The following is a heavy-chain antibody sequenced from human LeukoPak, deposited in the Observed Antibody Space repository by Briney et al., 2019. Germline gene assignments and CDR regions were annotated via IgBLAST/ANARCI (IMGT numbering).Heavy chain of an antibody. CDR1: GFTFSSYA. J-gene: IGHJ3*02. CDR3: ARDAGWATVVTFAFDI. CDR2: ISYDGSNK. Sequence: SGGSLKLSCAASGFTFSSYAMHWVRQAPGKGLEWVAVISYDGSNKYYADSVKGRFTISRDNSKNTLYLQMNSLRAEDTAVYYCARDAGWATVVTFAFDIWGQGTMVTVSS. V-gene: IGHV3-30-3*01. D-gene: IGHD4-23*01.